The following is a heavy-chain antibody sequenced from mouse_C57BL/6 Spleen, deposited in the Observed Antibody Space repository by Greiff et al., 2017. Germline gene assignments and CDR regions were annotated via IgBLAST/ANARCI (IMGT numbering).Heavy chain of an antibody. V-gene: IGHV1-22*01. J-gene: IGHJ1*03. CDR1: GYTFTDYN. Sequence: VQLQQSGPELVKPGASVKMSCKASGYTFTDYNMHWVKQSHGKSLEWIGYINPNNGGTSYNQKFKGKATLTVNKSSSTAYMELRSLTSEDSAVYYCARSRITTVVATRYFDVWGTGTTVTVSS. CDR2: INPNNGGT. D-gene: IGHD1-1*01. CDR3: ARSRITTVVATRYFDV.